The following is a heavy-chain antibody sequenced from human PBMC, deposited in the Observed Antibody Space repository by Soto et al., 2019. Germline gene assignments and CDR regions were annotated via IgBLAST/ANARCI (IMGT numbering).Heavy chain of an antibody. Sequence: SETLSLTCTVSGGSISSYYWSWIRQPPGKGLEWIGYIYYSGSTNYNPSLKSRVTISVDTSKNQFSLKLNSMTAADTAVYYCARHNYGSGSTYFDYWGQGTLVTVST. J-gene: IGHJ4*02. CDR2: IYYSGST. CDR3: ARHNYGSGSTYFDY. V-gene: IGHV4-59*08. CDR1: GGSISSYY. D-gene: IGHD3-10*01.